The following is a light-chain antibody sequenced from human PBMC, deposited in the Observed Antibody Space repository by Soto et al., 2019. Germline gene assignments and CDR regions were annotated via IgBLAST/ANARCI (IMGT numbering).Light chain of an antibody. CDR3: QYGKSPLFT. CDR1: QSISSSN. J-gene: IGKJ3*01. V-gene: IGKV3-20*01. CDR2: GAS. Sequence: EIVLTQSPGTLSLSPGERATLSCRASQSISSSNLAWYQQTPGQAPRLLIYGASSRATGLPDRFSGSGSGTDFTVTISRLEPEDFAVYYCQYGKSPLFTCGPGTTVDMK.